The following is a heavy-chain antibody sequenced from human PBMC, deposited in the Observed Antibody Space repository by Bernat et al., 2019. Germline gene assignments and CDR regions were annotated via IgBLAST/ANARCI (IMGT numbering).Heavy chain of an antibody. V-gene: IGHV3-30*18. CDR3: GKEHSYGSGDAFDI. CDR1: GFTFSSYG. D-gene: IGHD3-10*01. Sequence: QVQLVESGGGVVQPGRSLRLSCAASGFTFSSYGMHWVRQAPGKGLEWVAVISYDGSNKYYADSVKGRFTISRDNSKNTLYLQMNSLRAEDTAVYYCGKEHSYGSGDAFDIWGQGTMVTVSS. CDR2: ISYDGSNK. J-gene: IGHJ3*02.